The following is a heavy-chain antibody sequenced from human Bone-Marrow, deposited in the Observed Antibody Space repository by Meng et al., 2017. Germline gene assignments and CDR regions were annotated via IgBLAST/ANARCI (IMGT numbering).Heavy chain of an antibody. CDR1: GFTFSSYA. V-gene: IGHV3-30*04. J-gene: IGHJ3*02. D-gene: IGHD3-10*01. Sequence: GESLKISCAASGFTFSSYAIHWVRQAPGKGLEWVAVISYDGSNKYYADSVKGRFTISRDNSKNTLYLQMNSLRAEDTAVYYCARGGTESLWFGELLLPTDAFDIWGQGTMVTVSS. CDR2: ISYDGSNK. CDR3: ARGGTESLWFGELLLPTDAFDI.